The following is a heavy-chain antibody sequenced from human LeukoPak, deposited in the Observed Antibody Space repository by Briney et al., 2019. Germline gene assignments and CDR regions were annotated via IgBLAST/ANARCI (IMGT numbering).Heavy chain of an antibody. CDR2: ISSSSSYI. V-gene: IGHV3-21*01. CDR3: ARVGWELAYFDY. J-gene: IGHJ4*02. CDR1: GFTFSSYS. Sequence: GGSLRLSCAASGFTFSSYSMNWVRQAPGKGLEWVSSISSSSSYIYYADSVKGRFTISRDNAKNSLYLQMNSLRAEDTAVYYCARVGWELAYFDYWGQGTLVTVSS. D-gene: IGHD1-26*01.